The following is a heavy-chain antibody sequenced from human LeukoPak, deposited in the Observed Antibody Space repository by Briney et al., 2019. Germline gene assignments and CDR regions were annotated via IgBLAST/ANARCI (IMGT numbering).Heavy chain of an antibody. D-gene: IGHD4-11*01. Sequence: GESLKISCKGSGYSFSNSWIGWVRQMTGKGLESMGIIYPGDSDTRYSPSFQGQVTISADKSISTAYLQWSSLKASDTAMYYCARRGQQYNWFDLWGQGTLVTVSS. CDR1: GYSFSNSW. V-gene: IGHV5-51*01. CDR3: ARRGQQYNWFDL. J-gene: IGHJ5*02. CDR2: IYPGDSDT.